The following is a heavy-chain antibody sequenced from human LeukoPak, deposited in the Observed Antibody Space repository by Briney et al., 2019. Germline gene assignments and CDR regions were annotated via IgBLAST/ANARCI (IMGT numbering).Heavy chain of an antibody. Sequence: APVKVSCKASGGTFSSYAISWVRQAPGQGLEWMGGIIPIFGTANYAQKFQGRVTITADESTSTAYMELSSLRSEDTAVYYCARGLYYYDSSGYLNGNSNWFDPWGQGTLVTVSS. J-gene: IGHJ5*02. D-gene: IGHD3-22*01. CDR1: GGTFSSYA. CDR3: ARGLYYYDSSGYLNGNSNWFDP. CDR2: IIPIFGTA. V-gene: IGHV1-69*13.